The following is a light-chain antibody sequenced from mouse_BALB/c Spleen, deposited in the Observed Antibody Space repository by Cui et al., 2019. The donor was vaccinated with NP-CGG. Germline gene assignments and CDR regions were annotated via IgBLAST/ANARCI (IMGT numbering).Light chain of an antibody. J-gene: IGLJ1*01. CDR2: GTN. CDR3: ALWYSNHWV. Sequence: HAVVTQASALTTSPGETVTLTCRSSTGTVTTSNYANCVQEKPDHLFTGLIGGTNNRVPGVPARFSGSLIGDKAALTITGAQTEDEAIYFCALWYSNHWVFGGGTKLTVL. CDR1: TGTVTTSNY. V-gene: IGLV1*01.